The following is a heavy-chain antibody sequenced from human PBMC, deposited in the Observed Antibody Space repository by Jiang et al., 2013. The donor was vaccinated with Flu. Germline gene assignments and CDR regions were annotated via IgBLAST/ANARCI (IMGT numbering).Heavy chain of an antibody. D-gene: IGHD6-6*01. CDR1: GGSFSDYF. J-gene: IGHJ4*02. CDR3: ARTGGWQLERSGDY. CDR2: IQYSGSA. Sequence: TLSLTCAVYGGSFSDYFWSWVRQPPGKGLEWIGEIQYSGSANYNPSLKSRVTISVDTSKNQFSLKLSSVTAADTAVYYCARTGGWQLERSGDYWGQGTLVTVSS. V-gene: IGHV4-34*01.